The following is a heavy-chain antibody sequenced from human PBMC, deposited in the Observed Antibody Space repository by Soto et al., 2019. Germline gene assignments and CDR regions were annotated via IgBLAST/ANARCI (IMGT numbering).Heavy chain of an antibody. J-gene: IGHJ4*02. CDR3: ASHIAPTGTYGTFAY. CDR2: TYYRSTWGN. CDR1: GDTVSSSSAA. V-gene: IGHV6-1*03. D-gene: IGHD1-1*01. Sequence: QVQLHQSGPDLVTPSQPLSLTCAISGDTVSSSSAAWTWIRQSPSRGLEWLGRTYYRSTWGNDYAIPLKSCTTISPDTSNYRFFLHRNSITPKDTAVYNCASHIAPTGTYGTFAYLGRGTLITVS.